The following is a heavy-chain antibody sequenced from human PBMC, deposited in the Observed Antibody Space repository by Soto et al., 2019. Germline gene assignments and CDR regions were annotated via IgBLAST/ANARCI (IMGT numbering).Heavy chain of an antibody. D-gene: IGHD2-15*01. CDR2: IYHSGST. J-gene: IGHJ6*02. Sequence: QVQLQESGPGLVKPSGTLSLTCAVSGGSISSSNWWSWVRQPPGKGLEWIGEIYHSGSTNYNPSLNSRVTISVDKSKNQFSLKLSSVTAADTAVYYCARPRYCSGGSCYPNRSNSYYGMDVWGQGTTVTVSS. V-gene: IGHV4-4*02. CDR1: GGSISSSNW. CDR3: ARPRYCSGGSCYPNRSNSYYGMDV.